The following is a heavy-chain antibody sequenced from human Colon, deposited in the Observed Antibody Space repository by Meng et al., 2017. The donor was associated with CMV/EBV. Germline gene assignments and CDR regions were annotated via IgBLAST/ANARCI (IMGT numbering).Heavy chain of an antibody. CDR1: GFTFTDYS. CDR3: ARDRKRCTSTSCYDYYYGMDV. V-gene: IGHV3-21*06. J-gene: IGHJ6*02. CDR2: ISRDPSYR. Sequence: GESLKISCVGSGFTFTDYSMTWVRQAPGKGLEWVSSISRDPSYRYHADSLKGRFTISRDNAKNSLFLQINSLRAEDTAVYYCARDRKRCTSTSCYDYYYGMDVWGQGATVTVSS. D-gene: IGHD2-2*01.